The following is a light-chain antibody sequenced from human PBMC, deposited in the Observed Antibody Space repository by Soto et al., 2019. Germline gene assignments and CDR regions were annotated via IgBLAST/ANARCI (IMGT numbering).Light chain of an antibody. CDR2: SNS. J-gene: IGLJ2*01. V-gene: IGLV1-44*01. CDR1: SSNIGSNT. CDR3: QSYDSSLTAVV. Sequence: QSVLTQPPSASGTPGQRVTISCSGSSSNIGSNTVNWYQQLPGTAPKLLIYSNSQRPSGVSDRFSGSRSGTSASLAISGLQAEDEADYYCQSYDSSLTAVVFGGGTKVTVL.